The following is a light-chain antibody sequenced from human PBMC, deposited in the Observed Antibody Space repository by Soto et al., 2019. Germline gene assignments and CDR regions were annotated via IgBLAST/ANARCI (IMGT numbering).Light chain of an antibody. Sequence: QSVLTQPASVSGSPGQSITISCTGTSGDIGSYNRVSWYQQHPGKAPKLIIYEVTDRPSGVSNRFSGSKSGNTASLTISGLQAEDEAEYYCSSYTNITTRACVFGPWTKVTVL. V-gene: IGLV2-14*01. CDR1: SGDIGSYNR. J-gene: IGLJ1*01. CDR3: SSYTNITTRACV. CDR2: EVT.